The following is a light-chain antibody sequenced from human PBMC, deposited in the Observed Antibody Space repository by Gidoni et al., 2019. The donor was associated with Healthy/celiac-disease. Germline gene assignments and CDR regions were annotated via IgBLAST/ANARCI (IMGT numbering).Light chain of an antibody. CDR1: QDISKY. V-gene: IGKV1-33*01. Sequence: SPSSSVGDRVTITCQASQDISKYLNWYQQQPGKAPKLLIYDASNLETGGPSRFSGSGSWTDFTFTISSLQPEDIATYYCQQYDNLPSFTFGPXTKVDIK. J-gene: IGKJ3*01. CDR3: QQYDNLPSFT. CDR2: DAS.